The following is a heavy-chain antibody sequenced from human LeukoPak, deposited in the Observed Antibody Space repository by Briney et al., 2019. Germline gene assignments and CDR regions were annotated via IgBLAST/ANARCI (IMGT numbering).Heavy chain of an antibody. CDR2: IYGGGST. V-gene: IGHV3-53*01. CDR1: GFTVSSNY. CDR3: ARDLFTGGSSWYHPHSDY. J-gene: IGHJ4*02. D-gene: IGHD6-13*01. Sequence: GGSLRLSCAASGFTVSSNYMSWVRQAPGKGLEWVSVIYGGGSTYYADSVKGRFTISRDNSKNTLYLQMNSLRAEDTAVYYCARDLFTGGSSWYHPHSDYWGQGTLVTVSS.